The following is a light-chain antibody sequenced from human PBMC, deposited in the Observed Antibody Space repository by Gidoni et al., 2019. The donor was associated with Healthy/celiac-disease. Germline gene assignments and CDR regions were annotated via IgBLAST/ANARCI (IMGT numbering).Light chain of an antibody. CDR1: QSVSSY. J-gene: IGKJ4*01. Sequence: EIVSTQSPATLSLSPGERATLSCRASQSVSSYLAWYQQKPGQAPRLLIYDASNRATGIPARFSGSGSGTDFTLTISSLEPEDFAVYYCQPRSNWPLTFGGGTKVEIK. V-gene: IGKV3-11*01. CDR3: QPRSNWPLT. CDR2: DAS.